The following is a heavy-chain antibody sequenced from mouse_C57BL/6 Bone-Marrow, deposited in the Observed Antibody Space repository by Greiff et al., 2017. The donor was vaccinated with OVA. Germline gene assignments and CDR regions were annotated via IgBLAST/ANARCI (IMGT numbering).Heavy chain of an antibody. J-gene: IGHJ1*03. CDR1: GFTFSDFY. Sequence: EVKLMESGGGLVQSGRSLRLSCATSGFTFSDFYMEWVRQAPGKGLEWIAASRNKANDYTTEYSASVKGRFIVSRDTSQSILYLQMNALRAEDTAIYYCARDASDGYSFYGYFDVWGTGTTVTVSS. D-gene: IGHD2-3*01. CDR2: SRNKANDYTT. CDR3: ARDASDGYSFYGYFDV. V-gene: IGHV7-1*01.